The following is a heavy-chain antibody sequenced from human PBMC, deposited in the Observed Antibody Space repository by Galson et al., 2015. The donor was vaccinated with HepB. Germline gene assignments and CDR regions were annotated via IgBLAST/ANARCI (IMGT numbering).Heavy chain of an antibody. Sequence: SLRLSCAASGFTVSSNYMSWVRQAPGKGLEWVSVIYSGGRTYYADSVKGRFTISRDNSKNTLYLQMNSLRAEDTAVYYCARDSTLPTFSYWGQGTLVTVSS. J-gene: IGHJ4*02. D-gene: IGHD3-16*01. CDR1: GFTVSSNY. V-gene: IGHV3-66*02. CDR2: IYSGGRT. CDR3: ARDSTLPTFSY.